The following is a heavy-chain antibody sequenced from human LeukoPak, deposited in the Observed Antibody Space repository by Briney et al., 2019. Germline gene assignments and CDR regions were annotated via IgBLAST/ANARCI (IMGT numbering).Heavy chain of an antibody. CDR2: IYPGDSDT. D-gene: IGHD6-6*01. J-gene: IGHJ6*02. CDR1: GYSFTSYW. V-gene: IGHV5-51*01. Sequence: GESLKMSCKGSGYSFTSYWIGWVRQMPGKGLEGMGIIYPGDSDTRYSPSFQGQVTISAAKSISTAYLQWSSLNASDTAMYSFFRPLYYYYGMDVWGQGTTVTVSS. CDR3: FRPLYYYYGMDV.